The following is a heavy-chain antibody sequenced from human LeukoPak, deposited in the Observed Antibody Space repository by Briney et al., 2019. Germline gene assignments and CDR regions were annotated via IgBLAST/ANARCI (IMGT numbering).Heavy chain of an antibody. D-gene: IGHD2-15*01. J-gene: IGHJ5*02. V-gene: IGHV4-4*07. CDR3: ARVGCSGGSCYYNWFDP. Sequence: SETPTLTCTVAGGSISSYYWSWIRQPAGKGLEWIGRIYTSGSTNYNPSLKSRVTMSVDTSKNQFSLKLSSVTAADTAVYYCARVGCSGGSCYYNWFDPWGQGTLVTVSS. CDR2: IYTSGST. CDR1: GGSISSYY.